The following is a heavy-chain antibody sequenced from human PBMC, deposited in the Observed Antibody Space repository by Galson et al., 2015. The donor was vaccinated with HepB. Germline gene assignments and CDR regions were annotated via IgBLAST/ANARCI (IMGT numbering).Heavy chain of an antibody. CDR2: ITPSGDNT. CDR1: GFTFSYYA. CDR3: AKVFPEKTSGWYRQALYYFDS. V-gene: IGHV3-23*01. Sequence: SLRLSCAASGFTFSYYAMSWVRQAPGKGLEWVSAITPSGDNTYSADSMKGRFTISRDNSKNTLFLQMNSLRAEDTAIYFCAKVFPEKTSGWYRQALYYFDSWGQGTRVTVSS. D-gene: IGHD6-19*01. J-gene: IGHJ4*02.